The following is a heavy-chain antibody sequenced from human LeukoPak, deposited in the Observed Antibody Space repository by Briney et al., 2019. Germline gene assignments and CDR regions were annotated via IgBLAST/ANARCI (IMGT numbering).Heavy chain of an antibody. Sequence: SETLSLTCTVAGGSISSSSYYWGWIRQPRGKGLEWIGSIYYSGSTYYNPSLKSRVTISVDTSKTPFSLKLSSVTAADTAVYYCARTSDTAMVGNFDYWGQGTLVTVSS. V-gene: IGHV4-39*01. D-gene: IGHD5-18*01. J-gene: IGHJ4*02. CDR3: ARTSDTAMVGNFDY. CDR2: IYYSGST. CDR1: GGSISSSSYY.